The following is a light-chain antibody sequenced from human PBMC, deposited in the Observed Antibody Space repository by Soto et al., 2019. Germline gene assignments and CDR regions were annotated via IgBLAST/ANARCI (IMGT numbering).Light chain of an antibody. J-gene: IGKJ4*01. CDR3: QQYYSYPLT. Sequence: DIQMIQSPSTLSASVGARVPITCRARQSISSWLAWYPQKPGKAPKLLIYDASSLESGVPSRFSGSGSGTDFTLTISCLQSEDFATYYCQQYYSYPLTFGGGTKVDI. CDR2: DAS. V-gene: IGKV1-5*01. CDR1: QSISSW.